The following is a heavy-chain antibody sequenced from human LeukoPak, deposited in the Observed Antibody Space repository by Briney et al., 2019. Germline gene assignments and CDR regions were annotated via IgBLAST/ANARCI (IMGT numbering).Heavy chain of an antibody. V-gene: IGHV3-30*02. Sequence: GGSLRLSCAASGFTFSSYGMHWVRQAPGKGLEWVAFIRYDGSNKYYADSVKGRFTISRDNSKSTLYLQMNSLRPEDTAVYYCAKDGDVEQWLVRAFDYWGQGTLVTVSS. CDR2: IRYDGSNK. J-gene: IGHJ4*02. CDR3: AKDGDVEQWLVRAFDY. CDR1: GFTFSSYG. D-gene: IGHD6-19*01.